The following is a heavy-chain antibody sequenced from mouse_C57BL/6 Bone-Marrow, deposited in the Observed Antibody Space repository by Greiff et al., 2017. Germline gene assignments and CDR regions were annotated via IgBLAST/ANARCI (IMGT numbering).Heavy chain of an antibody. CDR1: GYAFTNYL. CDR3: ARGRGYSNLRFAWFAY. CDR2: INPGSGGT. J-gene: IGHJ3*01. D-gene: IGHD2-5*01. Sequence: QVQLQQSGAELVRPGTSVKVSCKASGYAFTNYLIEWVQQRPGQGLEWIGVINPGSGGTNYNEKVKGKATLTADKSSSTAYMQLSSRTSEDAAVYFCARGRGYSNLRFAWFAYWGQGTLVTVSA. V-gene: IGHV1-54*01.